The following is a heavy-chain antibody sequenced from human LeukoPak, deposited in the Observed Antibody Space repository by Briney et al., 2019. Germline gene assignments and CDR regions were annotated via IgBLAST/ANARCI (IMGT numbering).Heavy chain of an antibody. Sequence: GGSLRLSCAASGFTFSSYAMSWVRQAPGKGLEWVSAISGSGGSTYYADSVKGRFTISRDNSKNTLYLQMNSLRAEDTAVYYCAKERLGIAVAGTGFDYWGQGTLVTVSS. CDR2: ISGSGGST. CDR3: AKERLGIAVAGTGFDY. J-gene: IGHJ4*02. V-gene: IGHV3-23*01. CDR1: GFTFSSYA. D-gene: IGHD6-19*01.